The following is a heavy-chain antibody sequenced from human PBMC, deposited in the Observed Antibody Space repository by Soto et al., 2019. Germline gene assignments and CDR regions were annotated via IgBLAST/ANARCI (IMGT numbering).Heavy chain of an antibody. J-gene: IGHJ1*01. CDR1: GFTFSTYA. CDR2: ISGSSSYI. CDR3: AGDGFDCGCYYYHFQH. D-gene: IGHD3-22*01. V-gene: IGHV3-21*01. Sequence: EVQLVESGGGLVTPGGSLRLSCAASGFTFSTYAMTWVRQAPGKGLEWVSSISGSSSYIYSADSLKGRFTISRDNAKNSLDLQMDILRAEDTALYYCAGDGFDCGCYYYHFQHWGQGTLVTVSS.